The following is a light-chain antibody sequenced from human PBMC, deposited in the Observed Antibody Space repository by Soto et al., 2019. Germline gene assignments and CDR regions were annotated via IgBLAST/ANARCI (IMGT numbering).Light chain of an antibody. CDR2: GNS. J-gene: IGLJ2*01. CDR1: SSNIGAGYD. CDR3: QSYDSSLSGDVV. V-gene: IGLV1-40*01. Sequence: QSVLTQPPSVSGAPGQRVTISCTGSSSNIGAGYDVHWYQQLPGTAPKLLIYGNSNRPSGVPDRFSGSKSGTSASLAITGLQAEDEADYYCQSYDSSLSGDVVFGGGTKVTLL.